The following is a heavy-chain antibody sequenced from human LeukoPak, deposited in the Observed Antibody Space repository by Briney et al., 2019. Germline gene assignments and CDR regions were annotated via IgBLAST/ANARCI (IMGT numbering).Heavy chain of an antibody. CDR1: GYSISSGYY. CDR3: ARVPYGDYVDYYFDY. V-gene: IGHV4-38-2*02. D-gene: IGHD4-17*01. CDR2: IYHSGST. J-gene: IGHJ4*02. Sequence: SETLSLTCTVSGYSISSGYYWGWIRQPPGKGLEWIGSIYHSGSTYYNPSLKSRVTISVDTSKNQFSLKLSSVTAADTAVYYCARVPYGDYVDYYFDYWGQGTLVTVSS.